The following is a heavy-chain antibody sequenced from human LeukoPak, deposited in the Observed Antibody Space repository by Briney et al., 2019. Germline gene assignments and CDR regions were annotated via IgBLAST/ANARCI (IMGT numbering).Heavy chain of an antibody. V-gene: IGHV1-18*01. Sequence: ASVKVSCKASGYTFTSYGISWVRQSPGQGLEWMGWISAYNGNTNYAQKLQGRVTMTTDTSTSTAYMELRSLRSDDTAVYYCARDWGYCTNGVCFYYYMDVWGKGTTVTVSS. CDR3: ARDWGYCTNGVCFYYYMDV. CDR2: ISAYNGNT. D-gene: IGHD2-8*01. J-gene: IGHJ6*03. CDR1: GYTFTSYG.